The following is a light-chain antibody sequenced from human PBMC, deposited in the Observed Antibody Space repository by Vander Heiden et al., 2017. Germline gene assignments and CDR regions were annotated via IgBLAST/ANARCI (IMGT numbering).Light chain of an antibody. Sequence: QCVLTQPPSVSGAPGQRVTISCTGSSSNIGAGYDVHWYQQLPGTAPKLLIYGNSNRHSGVPDRFSGSKSGTSASLAITGLQAEDEANYYCQSYDSSLSGWVFGGGTKLTVL. CDR3: QSYDSSLSGWV. V-gene: IGLV1-40*01. J-gene: IGLJ2*01. CDR2: GNS. CDR1: SSNIGAGYD.